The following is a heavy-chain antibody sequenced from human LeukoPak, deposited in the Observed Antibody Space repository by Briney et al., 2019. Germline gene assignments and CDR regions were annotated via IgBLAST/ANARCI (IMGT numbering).Heavy chain of an antibody. J-gene: IGHJ4*02. Sequence: ASVKVSCKASGYTFTSYGISWVRQAPGQGLEWMGWISAYNGNTNYAQKLQGRVTMTTDTSTSTAYMELRSLRSDDTAVYHCARDGGYDSSGYYDDYWGQGTLVTVSS. D-gene: IGHD3-22*01. CDR2: ISAYNGNT. V-gene: IGHV1-18*01. CDR3: ARDGGYDSSGYYDDY. CDR1: GYTFTSYG.